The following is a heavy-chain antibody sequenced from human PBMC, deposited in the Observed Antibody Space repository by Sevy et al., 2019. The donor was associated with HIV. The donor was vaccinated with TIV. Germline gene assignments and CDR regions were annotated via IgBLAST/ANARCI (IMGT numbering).Heavy chain of an antibody. D-gene: IGHD6-19*01. CDR2: IYYSGST. V-gene: IGHV4-39*01. CDR3: AGGSSGWTDY. J-gene: IGHJ4*02. CDR1: GGSISSSSYY. Sequence: SETLSLTCTVSGGSISSSSYYWGWIRQPPGKGLGWIGSIYYSGSTYYNPSLKSRVTISVDTSKNQFSLKLSSVTAADTAVYYCAGGSSGWTDYWGQGTLVTVSS.